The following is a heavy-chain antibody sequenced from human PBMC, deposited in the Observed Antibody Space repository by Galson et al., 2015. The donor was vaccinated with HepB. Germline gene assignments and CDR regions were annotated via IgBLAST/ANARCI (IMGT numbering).Heavy chain of an antibody. Sequence: SVKVSCKASGYTFTSYAMNWVRQAPGQGLEWMGWINTNTGNPSYAQGFTGRFVFSLDTSVSTAYLQISSLKDEDTAVYYCARKPPHYCSSTSCSSSEYYYGVDVWGQGTTVTVSS. J-gene: IGHJ6*02. CDR2: INTNTGNP. D-gene: IGHD2-2*01. CDR3: ARKPPHYCSSTSCSSSEYYYGVDV. V-gene: IGHV7-4-1*02. CDR1: GYTFTSYA.